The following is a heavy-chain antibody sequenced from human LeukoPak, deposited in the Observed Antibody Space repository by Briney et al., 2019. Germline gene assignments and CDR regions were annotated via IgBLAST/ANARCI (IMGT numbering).Heavy chain of an antibody. CDR2: ISAYNGNT. V-gene: IGHV1-18*01. J-gene: IGHJ6*03. D-gene: IGHD2-2*01. CDR3: ARGLSSTSLETPGYYYYMDV. Sequence: GASVKVSCKASGYTLTSYGISWVRQAPGQGLEWMGWISAYNGNTNYAQKLQGRVTMTTDTSTSTAYMELRSLRSDDTAVYYCARGLSSTSLETPGYYYYMDVWGKGTTVTVSS. CDR1: GYTLTSYG.